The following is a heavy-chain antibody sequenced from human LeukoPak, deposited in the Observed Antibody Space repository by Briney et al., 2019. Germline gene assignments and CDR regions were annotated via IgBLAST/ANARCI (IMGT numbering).Heavy chain of an antibody. V-gene: IGHV3-64*01. Sequence: PGGSLRLSCAASGFSFSNYAMHWVRQAPGKGLEYVSAISSNGGSTYYANSVKGSFTISRDNSMNTLYLQMGSLRAEDMAVYYCARAGGSPRAFDIWGQGTMVTVSS. J-gene: IGHJ3*02. CDR2: ISSNGGST. CDR3: ARAGGSPRAFDI. D-gene: IGHD1-26*01. CDR1: GFSFSNYA.